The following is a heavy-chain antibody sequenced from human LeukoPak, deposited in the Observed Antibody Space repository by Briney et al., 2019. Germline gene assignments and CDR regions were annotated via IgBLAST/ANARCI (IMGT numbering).Heavy chain of an antibody. D-gene: IGHD6-19*01. CDR2: ISAYNGNT. CDR1: GYTFTSYG. CDR3: AKGTFIAVAGIDMSSVLSIGHYFDY. V-gene: IGHV1-18*01. Sequence: ASVKVSCKASGYTFTSYGISWVRQAPGQGLEWMGWISAYNGNTNYAQKLQGRVTMTTDTSTSTAYMELRSLRSDDTAVYYCAKGTFIAVAGIDMSSVLSIGHYFDYWGQGTLVTVSS. J-gene: IGHJ4*02.